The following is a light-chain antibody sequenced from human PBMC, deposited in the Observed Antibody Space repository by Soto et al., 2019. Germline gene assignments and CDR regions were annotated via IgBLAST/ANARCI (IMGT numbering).Light chain of an antibody. CDR1: QNIKNS. V-gene: IGKV1-39*01. Sequence: DLQMTQSPSSLSASVGDRVTITCRASQNIKNSVNWYQQTLGKAPRFLIYGATTLRSGVPSRFSGSGSGTYFTLSISSLQPEDFATYCCQQTYSTPRTFGQGTTVEIK. J-gene: IGKJ1*01. CDR3: QQTYSTPRT. CDR2: GAT.